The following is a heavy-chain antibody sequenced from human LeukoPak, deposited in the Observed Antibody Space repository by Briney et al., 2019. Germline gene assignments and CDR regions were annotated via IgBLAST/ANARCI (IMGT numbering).Heavy chain of an antibody. V-gene: IGHV5-51*01. J-gene: IGHJ5*02. CDR1: GYSFTSYW. CDR2: IYPGDSDT. Sequence: GESLKISCKGSGYSFTSYWIGWVRQMPGKGLEWMGIIYPGDSDTRYSPSFQGQVTISAVKSISTAYLQWSSLKASDTAMYYCARHGVARRCSGGSCYGWFDPWGQGTLVIVSS. D-gene: IGHD2-15*01. CDR3: ARHGVARRCSGGSCYGWFDP.